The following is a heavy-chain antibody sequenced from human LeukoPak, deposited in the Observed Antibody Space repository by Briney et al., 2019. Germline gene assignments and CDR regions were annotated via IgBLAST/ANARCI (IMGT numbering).Heavy chain of an antibody. CDR3: ARGVNYGSGSYCLSPWFDP. CDR2: IYHSGST. D-gene: IGHD3-10*01. CDR1: GGSISRGGYS. V-gene: IGHV4-30-2*01. Sequence: PSETLSLTCAVSGGSISRGGYSWSWIRQPPGKGLEWIGYIYHSGSTYYNPSLKSRVTISVDRSKNQFSLKLSSVTAADTAVYYCARGVNYGSGSYCLSPWFDPWGQGTLVTVSS. J-gene: IGHJ5*02.